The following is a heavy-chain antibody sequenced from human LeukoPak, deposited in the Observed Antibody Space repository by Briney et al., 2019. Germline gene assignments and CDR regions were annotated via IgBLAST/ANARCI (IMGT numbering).Heavy chain of an antibody. V-gene: IGHV1-69*01. Sequence: SVTVSCKASGGTFSSYAISWVRQAPGQGLEWMGGIIPIFGTANYAQKFQGRVTITADESTSTAYMELSSLRSEDTAVYYCASGPSRCSSTSCYARLGYFQHWGQGTLVTVSS. CDR2: IIPIFGTA. J-gene: IGHJ1*01. CDR3: ASGPSRCSSTSCYARLGYFQH. D-gene: IGHD2-2*01. CDR1: GGTFSSYA.